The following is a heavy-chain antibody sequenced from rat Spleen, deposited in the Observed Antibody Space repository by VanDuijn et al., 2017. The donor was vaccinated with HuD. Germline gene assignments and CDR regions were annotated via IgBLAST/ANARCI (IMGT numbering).Heavy chain of an antibody. J-gene: IGHJ3*01. D-gene: IGHD2-7*01. CDR1: GFTFSNSG. V-gene: IGHV5-29*01. CDR3: ATAGSRISRFAY. CDR2: ISYDGLGT. Sequence: EVQLVESGGGLVQPGRSLKLSCAASGFTFSNSGMAWVRQAPTKGLEWVATISYDGLGTYYRDSVKGRFAISRDNAKSTLYLQMDSLGSEDTATYYCATAGSRISRFAYWGQGTLVTVSS.